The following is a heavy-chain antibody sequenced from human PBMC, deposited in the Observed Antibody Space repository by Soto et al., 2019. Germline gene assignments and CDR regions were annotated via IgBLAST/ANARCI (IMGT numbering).Heavy chain of an antibody. CDR2: SYPGDSDT. J-gene: IGHJ4*02. CDR1: GYSFTSYW. V-gene: IGHV5-51*03. D-gene: IGHD6-13*01. Sequence: GESLKISCKGSGYSFTSYWIGWVRQMRGKGLEWRGISYPGDSDTRYSPPFPGQVTISPDKSLSTAYLQWSSLKASDTAMYYCARYDSSSPLGYWGQGTLVTVSS. CDR3: ARYDSSSPLGY.